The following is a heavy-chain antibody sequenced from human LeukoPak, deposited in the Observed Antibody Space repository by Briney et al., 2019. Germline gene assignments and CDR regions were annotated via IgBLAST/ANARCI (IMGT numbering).Heavy chain of an antibody. CDR1: GFTFSSYA. D-gene: IGHD3-3*01. V-gene: IGHV3-9*01. J-gene: IGHJ4*02. CDR2: INWNSGGI. CDR3: VRDVLPVSRSGFDQ. Sequence: GGSLRLSCAASGFTFSSYAMSWVRQAPGKGLEWVSTINWNSGGIGYADSVKGRFTISRGNAKNSLYLHLNSLRPEDTAFYYCVRDVLPVSRSGFDQWGQGTLVTVSS.